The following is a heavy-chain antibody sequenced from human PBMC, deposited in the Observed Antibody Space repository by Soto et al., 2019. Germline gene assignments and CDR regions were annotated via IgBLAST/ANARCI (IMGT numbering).Heavy chain of an antibody. CDR1: GFTFSNYW. CDR3: ARVTAGVTTANKLKGDWYFDL. D-gene: IGHD1-26*01. CDR2: INSDGSST. J-gene: IGHJ2*01. Sequence: EVQLVESGGGLVQPGGSLRLSCAASGFTFSNYWMHWVRQAPGKGLVWVSRINSDGSSTRYADSVEGRFTISRDNAKNTLYLQMNSLRAEDTAVYYCARVTAGVTTANKLKGDWYFDLWGRGTLVTVSS. V-gene: IGHV3-74*01.